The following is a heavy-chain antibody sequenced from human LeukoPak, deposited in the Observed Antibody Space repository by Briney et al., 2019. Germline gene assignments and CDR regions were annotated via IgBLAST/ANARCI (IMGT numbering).Heavy chain of an antibody. CDR1: GFIINNYA. Sequence: GGSLRLSCAASGFIINNYAMSWVRQAPGKGLEWDSVASGIGENTYYADSVKGRFTISRDNSRNTLYLQMNSLRAEDTAVYYCAKSRAYSSGALNYWGQGTLVTVSS. CDR2: ASGIGENT. CDR3: AKSRAYSSGALNY. D-gene: IGHD6-19*01. V-gene: IGHV3-23*01. J-gene: IGHJ4*02.